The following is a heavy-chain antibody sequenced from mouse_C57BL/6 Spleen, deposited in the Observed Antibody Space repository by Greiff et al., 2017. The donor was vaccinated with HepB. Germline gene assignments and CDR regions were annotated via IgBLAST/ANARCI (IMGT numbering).Heavy chain of an antibody. Sequence: QIQLQQPGAELVKPGASVKLSCKASGYTFTSYWMQWVKQRPGQGLEWIGEIDPSDSYTNYNQKFKGKATLTVDTSSSTAYMQLSSLTSEDSAVYYCARRNYYGRDWYFDVWGTGTTVTVSS. CDR2: IDPSDSYT. D-gene: IGHD1-1*01. J-gene: IGHJ1*03. CDR1: GYTFTSYW. V-gene: IGHV1-50*01. CDR3: ARRNYYGRDWYFDV.